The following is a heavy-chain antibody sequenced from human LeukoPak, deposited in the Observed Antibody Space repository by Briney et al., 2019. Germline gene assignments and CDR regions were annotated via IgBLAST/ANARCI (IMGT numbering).Heavy chain of an antibody. V-gene: IGHV3-49*04. J-gene: IGHJ3*02. Sequence: GGSLRLSCAASGFTVSSNYMSWVRQAPGKGLEWVGFVRSKGFGGTTEYAASVKGGFTISRDDSKSIAYLQMNSLKTEDTAVYYCTRVCGGGCYNAFDIWGQGTMVTVSS. CDR2: VRSKGFGGTT. CDR1: GFTVSSNY. CDR3: TRVCGGGCYNAFDI. D-gene: IGHD2-21*01.